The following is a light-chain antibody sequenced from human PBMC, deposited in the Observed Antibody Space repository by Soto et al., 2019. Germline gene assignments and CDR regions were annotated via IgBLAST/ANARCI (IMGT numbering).Light chain of an antibody. V-gene: IGKV3-15*01. CDR2: GAS. J-gene: IGKJ2*01. CDR3: QQYNNWPQT. CDR1: QSVSSK. Sequence: EIVMTQSPVTLSVSPGERATLSCRASQSVSSKLAWYQQKPGQAPRLLIYGASTRATGIPARFSGSGSGTEFNLSISSLQSEDFAVYYCQQYNNWPQTFGQGTQLEIK.